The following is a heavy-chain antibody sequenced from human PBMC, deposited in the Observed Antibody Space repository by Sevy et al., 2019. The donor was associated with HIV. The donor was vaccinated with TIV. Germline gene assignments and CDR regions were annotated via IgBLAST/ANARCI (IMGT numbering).Heavy chain of an antibody. CDR1: GFTFSGYW. CDR2: IKQDGSKN. CDR3: AIEGAGGFDY. J-gene: IGHJ4*02. Sequence: GGSLRLSCAASGFTFSGYWMSWVRQAPGKGLQWVANIKQDGSKNEFVDSVKGRFTISRDNPKNSLYLQMNSLGAEDTAVYYCAIEGAGGFDYWGQGTLVTVSS. V-gene: IGHV3-7*01. D-gene: IGHD2-15*01.